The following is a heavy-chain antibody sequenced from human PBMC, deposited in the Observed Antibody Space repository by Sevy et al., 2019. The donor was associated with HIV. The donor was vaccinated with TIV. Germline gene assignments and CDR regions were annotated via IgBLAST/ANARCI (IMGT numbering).Heavy chain of an antibody. Sequence: GGSLRLSCAASGFTFSDYYMSWIRQAPGKGLEWVSYISSSSSYTNYADSVKGRFTISRDNAKNSLYLQMNSLRAEDTAEYYCARAQTSYDSSGYPFDYWGQGTLVTVSS. V-gene: IGHV3-11*06. J-gene: IGHJ4*02. CDR2: ISSSSSYT. CDR3: ARAQTSYDSSGYPFDY. CDR1: GFTFSDYY. D-gene: IGHD3-22*01.